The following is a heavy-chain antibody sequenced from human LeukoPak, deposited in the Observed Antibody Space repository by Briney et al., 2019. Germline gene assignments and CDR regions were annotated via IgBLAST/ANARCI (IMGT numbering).Heavy chain of an antibody. Sequence: SETLSLTCTVSGGSISNSYWSWIRQPPGKGLEWIGYIYYIGSTNYNPSLKSRVTISVDTSKNQFSLKLNSVTAADTAVYYCARVGEGGSSWCYFDSWGQGTLVTVSS. D-gene: IGHD6-13*01. CDR1: GGSISNSY. CDR3: ARVGEGGSSWCYFDS. CDR2: IYYIGST. J-gene: IGHJ4*02. V-gene: IGHV4-59*01.